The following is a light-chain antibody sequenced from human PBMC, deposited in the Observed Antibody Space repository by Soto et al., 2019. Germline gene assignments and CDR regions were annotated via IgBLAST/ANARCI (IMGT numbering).Light chain of an antibody. CDR3: QQYNSYSWT. CDR1: QSISSW. CDR2: DAS. V-gene: IGKV1-5*01. Sequence: DIQMTQSPSTLSASVGDRVTITCRASQSISSWLAWYQQKSGKAPKLLIYDASSLESGVPSRFSGSGSGTECTLTISSLQPDDFATYHCQQYNSYSWTFGQGTKLEI. J-gene: IGKJ2*01.